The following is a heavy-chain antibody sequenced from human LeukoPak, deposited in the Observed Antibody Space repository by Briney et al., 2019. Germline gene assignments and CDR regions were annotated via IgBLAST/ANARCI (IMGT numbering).Heavy chain of an antibody. CDR1: GFTFSTSG. Sequence: GGSLRLSCAASGFTFSTSGMHWVRQSPGKGLEWMALISYDGSYKDFADSVQGRFTISRDNSKNTLYLQMNSLRAEDTAVYYCARDVPGSSKDAFDIWGQGTMVTVSS. CDR2: ISYDGSYK. J-gene: IGHJ3*02. V-gene: IGHV3-30*03. CDR3: ARDVPGSSKDAFDI. D-gene: IGHD6-13*01.